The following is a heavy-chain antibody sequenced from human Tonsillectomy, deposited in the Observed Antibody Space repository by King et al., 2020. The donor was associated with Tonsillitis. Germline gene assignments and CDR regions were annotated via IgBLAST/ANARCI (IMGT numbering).Heavy chain of an antibody. CDR3: AKDMGSSGYYDY. D-gene: IGHD3-22*01. CDR1: GFTFSSYG. CDR2: IRYDGSNK. Sequence: VQLVESGGGVVQPGGSLRLSCAASGFTFSSYGMHWVRQAPGKGLEWVAFIRYDGSNKYYVDSVKGRFTISRDNSKNTLYLQMNSLRAEDTAVYYCAKDMGSSGYYDYWGQGTLVTVSS. V-gene: IGHV3-30*02. J-gene: IGHJ4*02.